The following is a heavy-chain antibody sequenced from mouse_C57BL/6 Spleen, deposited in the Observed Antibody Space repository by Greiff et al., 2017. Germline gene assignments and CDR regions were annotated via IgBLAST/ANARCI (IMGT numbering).Heavy chain of an antibody. V-gene: IGHV5-17*01. CDR3: ARVYYDYH. Sequence: EVKVEESGGGLVKPGGSLKLSCAASGSTFSDYGMHWVRQAPEKGLEWVAYISSGSSTIYYADTVKGRFTISRDNAKNTLFLQMTSLRSEDTAMYYCARVYYDYHWGQGTLVTVSA. CDR1: GSTFSDYG. D-gene: IGHD2-4*01. CDR2: ISSGSSTI. J-gene: IGHJ3*01.